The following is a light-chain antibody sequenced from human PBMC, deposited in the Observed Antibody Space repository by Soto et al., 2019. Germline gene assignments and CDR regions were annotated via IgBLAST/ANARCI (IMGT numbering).Light chain of an antibody. CDR1: QDINRY. Sequence: IQLTQSPSFLSASVGDRVIITCRASQDINRYVAWYQQKSGQAPKLLIYRASNLRPGVPSRFSGRGSGTDFTLTISNLQPEDFATYHCQQVDSYPLTFGGGT. CDR2: RAS. J-gene: IGKJ4*01. V-gene: IGKV1-9*01. CDR3: QQVDSYPLT.